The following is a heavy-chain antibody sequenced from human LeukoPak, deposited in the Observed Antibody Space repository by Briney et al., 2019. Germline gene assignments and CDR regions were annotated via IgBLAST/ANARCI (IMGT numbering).Heavy chain of an antibody. Sequence: ASVKVSCKASRYTFTSYDINWVRQAPGQGLEWMGWINPNSGGTNYAQKFQGRVTMTRDTSISTAYMELSRLRSDDTAVYYCARGDLVVRGVIWFDPWGQGTLVTVSS. V-gene: IGHV1-2*02. J-gene: IGHJ5*02. CDR3: ARGDLVVRGVIWFDP. CDR1: RYTFTSYD. CDR2: INPNSGGT. D-gene: IGHD3-10*01.